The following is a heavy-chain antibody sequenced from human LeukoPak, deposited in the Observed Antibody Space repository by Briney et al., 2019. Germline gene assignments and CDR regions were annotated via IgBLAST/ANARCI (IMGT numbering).Heavy chain of an antibody. J-gene: IGHJ4*02. D-gene: IGHD3-10*01. V-gene: IGHV4-59*12. Sequence: PSETLSLTCTVSGGSISSYYWSWIRQPPGKGLEWIEYIYYSGSTNYNPSLKSRVTISVDTSKNQFSLKLSSVTAADTAVYYCARDVLLWFGELCEGKYFDYWGQGTLVTVSS. CDR1: GGSISSYY. CDR3: ARDVLLWFGELCEGKYFDY. CDR2: IYYSGST.